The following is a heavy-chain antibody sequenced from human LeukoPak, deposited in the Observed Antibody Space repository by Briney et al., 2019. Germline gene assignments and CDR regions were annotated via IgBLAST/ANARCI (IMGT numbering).Heavy chain of an antibody. CDR1: GFTFSTYA. D-gene: IGHD3-22*01. CDR3: ASRYYDSSGYYSGIDY. J-gene: IGHJ4*02. Sequence: GGSLRLSCAASGFTFSTYALSWVRQAPGKGLEWVSGVSGTGRGTNYADSVKGRFTIPRDNSKNTLYLQMNSLRAEDTAVYYCASRYYDSSGYYSGIDYWGQGTLVTVSS. CDR2: VSGTGRGT. V-gene: IGHV3-23*01.